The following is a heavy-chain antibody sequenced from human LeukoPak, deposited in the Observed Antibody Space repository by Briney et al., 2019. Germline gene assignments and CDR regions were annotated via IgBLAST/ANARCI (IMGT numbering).Heavy chain of an antibody. V-gene: IGHV4-61*02. CDR2: IFTSGST. Sequence: PSETLSLTCTVSCGSISSGSYYWSWIRQPAGKGLEWIGRIFTSGSTNYNPSLKSRVTISMDTSKNQFSLNLSSVTAADTAVYYCASALFPWAEYFQHWGQGTLVTVSS. CDR1: CGSISSGSYY. CDR3: ASALFPWAEYFQH. J-gene: IGHJ1*01. D-gene: IGHD2-21*01.